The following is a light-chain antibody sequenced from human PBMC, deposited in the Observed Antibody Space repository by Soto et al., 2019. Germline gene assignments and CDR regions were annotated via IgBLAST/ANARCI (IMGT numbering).Light chain of an antibody. Sequence: EIVLTQSPGTLSLSPGERATLSCKASQTVTSSSLAWYQQRPGQAPRLLIFDASRRATGIPDRFIGSGSGTDFTLTISRLEPEDFAVYYCQQYVNSPLTFGGGTKVDIK. CDR2: DAS. CDR3: QQYVNSPLT. CDR1: QTVTSSS. V-gene: IGKV3-20*01. J-gene: IGKJ4*01.